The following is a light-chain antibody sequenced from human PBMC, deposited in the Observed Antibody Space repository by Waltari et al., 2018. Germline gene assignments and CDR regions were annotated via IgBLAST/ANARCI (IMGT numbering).Light chain of an antibody. CDR1: SSDFGNYNF. CDR2: EVT. V-gene: IGLV2-8*01. CDR3: SSFAGRWV. J-gene: IGLJ3*02. Sequence: QSALTQPPSASGSPGQSVTISCTGTSSDFGNYNFVSWYQQHPGKAPRVIIYEVTKRSSGVPYRFAGSKSGNTAALTVSGLQAEDEADYYCSSFAGRWVFGGGTKLTVL.